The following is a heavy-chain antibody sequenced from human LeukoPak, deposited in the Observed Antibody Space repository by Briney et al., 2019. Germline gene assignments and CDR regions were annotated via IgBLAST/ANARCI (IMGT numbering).Heavy chain of an antibody. CDR2: IYHSGST. CDR3: ARERDTGSDAMGDWFDP. Sequence: SQTLSLTCTVSGGSISSGGYYWSWIRQPPGKGLEWIGYIYHSGSTYYNPSLKSRVTISVDRSKNQFSLKLSSVTAADTAVYHCARERDTGSDAMGDWFDPWGQGTLVTVSS. D-gene: IGHD1-26*01. CDR1: GGSISSGGYY. J-gene: IGHJ5*02. V-gene: IGHV4-30-2*01.